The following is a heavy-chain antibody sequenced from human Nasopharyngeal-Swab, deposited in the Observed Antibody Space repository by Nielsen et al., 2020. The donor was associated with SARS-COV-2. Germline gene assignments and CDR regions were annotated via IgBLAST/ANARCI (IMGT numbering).Heavy chain of an antibody. J-gene: IGHJ4*02. CDR1: GLSFSEFW. V-gene: IGHV3-7*01. D-gene: IGHD5-12*01. Sequence: GGSLRLSCAASGLSFSEFWMYWVRQAPGKGLERVASINKDGSEKYYGDSVRGRFTTSRDNAENSLSLQMNSLRGEDTAVYYCARDRGYYAFDYWGQGTLVTVSS. CDR2: INKDGSEK. CDR3: ARDRGYYAFDY.